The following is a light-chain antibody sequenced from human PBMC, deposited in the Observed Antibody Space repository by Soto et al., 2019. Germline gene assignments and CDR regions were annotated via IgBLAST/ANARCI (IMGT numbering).Light chain of an antibody. CDR2: ASS. J-gene: IGKJ1*01. CDR1: QSISIY. Sequence: DIQITHSPSSLSASVVDRVTITFLTSQSISIYLNWYQQIPGKAPKLLIYASSNLHTGVPSRFSGSASGTDFTLTISSLQPEDSATYYCQKTYSNPRKFGQGTKVDIK. V-gene: IGKV1-39*01. CDR3: QKTYSNPRK.